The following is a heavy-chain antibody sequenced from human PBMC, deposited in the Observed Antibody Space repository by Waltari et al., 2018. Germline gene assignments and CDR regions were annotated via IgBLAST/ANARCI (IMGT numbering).Heavy chain of an antibody. V-gene: IGHV4-39*07. CDR1: GGSISSSSYY. J-gene: IGHJ6*02. Sequence: QLQLQESGPGLVKPSETLSLACTVSGGSISSSSYYWGWIRQPPGKGLEWIGSIYYSGITDCNPTLKSLVTISVDTSKNQFSLKLSAVTAADTAVYYCARGVATIRRYSGMDVWGQGTTVTVSS. D-gene: IGHD5-12*01. CDR2: IYYSGIT. CDR3: ARGVATIRRYSGMDV.